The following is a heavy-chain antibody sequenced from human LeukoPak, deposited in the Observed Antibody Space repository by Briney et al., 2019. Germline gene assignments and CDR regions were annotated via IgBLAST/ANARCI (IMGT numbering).Heavy chain of an antibody. CDR1: GGSISSYY. V-gene: IGHV4-59*01. J-gene: IGHJ4*02. D-gene: IGHD5-18*01. Sequence: PSETLSLTCTVSGGSISSYYWSWIRQPPGKGLEWIGYIYYSGSINYNPSLKSRVTISVDTSKNQFSLKLSSVTAADTAVYYCASGYSYGPLDYWGRGTLVTVSS. CDR3: ASGYSYGPLDY. CDR2: IYYSGSI.